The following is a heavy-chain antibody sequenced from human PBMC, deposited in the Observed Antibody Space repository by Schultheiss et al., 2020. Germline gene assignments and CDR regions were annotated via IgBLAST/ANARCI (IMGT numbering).Heavy chain of an antibody. V-gene: IGHV1-69*04. CDR2: IIPILGIA. CDR1: GGTFSSYT. J-gene: IGHJ4*02. Sequence: KISCKASGGTFSSYTISWVRQAPGQGLEWMGRIIPILGIANYAQKLQGRVTMTTDTSTSTAYMELRSLRSDDTAVYYCAREYDFWSGYPLDYWGQGTLVTVSS. CDR3: AREYDFWSGYPLDY. D-gene: IGHD3-3*01.